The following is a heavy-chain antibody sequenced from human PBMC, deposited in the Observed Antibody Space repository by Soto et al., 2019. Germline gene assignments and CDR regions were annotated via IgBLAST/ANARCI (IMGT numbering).Heavy chain of an antibody. CDR1: GFIFSSYW. D-gene: IGHD4-17*01. CDR3: ARSTTNFDY. CDR2: IKQDGSEK. J-gene: IGHJ4*02. Sequence: VGSLRLSCAASGFIFSSYWMSWVRQGPGKGLEWVANIKQDGSEKYYVDSVKGRFTISRDNAKKSLYLQMNSLRAEDTAVYYCARSTTNFDYWGQGTLVTVSS. V-gene: IGHV3-7*01.